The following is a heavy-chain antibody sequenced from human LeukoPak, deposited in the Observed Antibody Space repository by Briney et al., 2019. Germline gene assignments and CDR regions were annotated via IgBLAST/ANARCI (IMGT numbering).Heavy chain of an antibody. Sequence: PGGSLRLSCAASGFTFSSYWMHWVRQAPGKGLVWVSRINTDGSSTSYADSVKGRFTISRDNAKSSLYLQMNSLRAEDTAVYYCVKAHRQWLIHLDYWGQGTPVTVS. V-gene: IGHV3-74*01. J-gene: IGHJ4*02. CDR1: GFTFSSYW. D-gene: IGHD6-19*01. CDR3: VKAHRQWLIHLDY. CDR2: INTDGSST.